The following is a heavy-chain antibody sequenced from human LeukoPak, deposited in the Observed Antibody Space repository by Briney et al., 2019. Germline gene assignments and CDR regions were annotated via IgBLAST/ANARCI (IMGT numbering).Heavy chain of an antibody. V-gene: IGHV1-18*01. D-gene: IGHD3-3*01. CDR3: ARDRVFGVVPYYYYYYGTDV. CDR1: GYTFTSYG. J-gene: IGHJ6*02. Sequence: ASVKVSCKASGYTFTSYGISWVRQAPGQGLEWMGWISAYNGNTNYAQKLQGRVTMTTDTSTSTAYMELRSLRSDDTAVYYCARDRVFGVVPYYYYYYGTDVWGQGTTVTVSS. CDR2: ISAYNGNT.